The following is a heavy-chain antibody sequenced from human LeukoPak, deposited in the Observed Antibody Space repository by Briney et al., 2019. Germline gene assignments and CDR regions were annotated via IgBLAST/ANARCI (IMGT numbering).Heavy chain of an antibody. Sequence: ASVNVSCTASGFTFTSSAMQWVRQARGQRLEWIGWIVVGSGNTNYAQKFQERVTITRDMSTSTAYMELSSLRSEDTAVYYCAAGDIAVAGLYYWGQGTLVTVSS. CDR2: IVVGSGNT. J-gene: IGHJ4*02. CDR3: AAGDIAVAGLYY. CDR1: GFTFTSSA. V-gene: IGHV1-58*02. D-gene: IGHD6-19*01.